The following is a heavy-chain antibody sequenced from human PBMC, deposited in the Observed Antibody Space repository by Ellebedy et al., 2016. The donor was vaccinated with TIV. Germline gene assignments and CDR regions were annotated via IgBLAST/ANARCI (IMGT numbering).Heavy chain of an antibody. Sequence: GESLKISXSASGFTFSSYAMSWVRQAPGKGLEWVSAIRGSGDSTYYADSVKGRFTISRDNSKNTLYLQMNSLRAEDTALYYCASPYVSSGYPYGMDVWGQGTTVTVSS. V-gene: IGHV3-23*01. D-gene: IGHD3-22*01. CDR2: IRGSGDST. J-gene: IGHJ6*02. CDR1: GFTFSSYA. CDR3: ASPYVSSGYPYGMDV.